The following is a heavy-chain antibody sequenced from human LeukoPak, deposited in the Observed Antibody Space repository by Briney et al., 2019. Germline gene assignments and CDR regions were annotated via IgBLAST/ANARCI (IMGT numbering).Heavy chain of an antibody. V-gene: IGHV1-46*01. Sequence: ASVKVSCKAFGYTFTSYHMHWVRQAPGQGLEWMGIINPSGGTTGYAQKFQGRVTMTRDTSTSTVYMELSSLRSDDTAVYYCARAHCSGGACPNWFDPWGQGTLVTVSS. D-gene: IGHD2-15*01. J-gene: IGHJ5*02. CDR1: GYTFTSYH. CDR2: INPSGGTT. CDR3: ARAHCSGGACPNWFDP.